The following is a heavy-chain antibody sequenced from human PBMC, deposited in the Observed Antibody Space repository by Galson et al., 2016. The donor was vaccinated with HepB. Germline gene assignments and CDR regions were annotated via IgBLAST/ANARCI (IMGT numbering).Heavy chain of an antibody. CDR1: GYTFTGYY. D-gene: IGHD2-21*02. CDR3: ARGKKGGDDLDY. V-gene: IGHV1-2*04. J-gene: IGHJ4*02. Sequence: SVKVSCKASGYTFTGYYMHWLRQAPGQGLEWMGWIDPSSGGTNYAQKFQGWVTLTRDTSISTAYMELSRLTSDDTAIYYCARGKKGGDDLDYWGQGTLVTVSS. CDR2: IDPSSGGT.